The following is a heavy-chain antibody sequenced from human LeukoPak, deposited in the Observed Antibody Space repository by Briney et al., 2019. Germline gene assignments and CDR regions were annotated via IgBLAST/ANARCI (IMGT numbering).Heavy chain of an antibody. CDR2: MNPNSGNT. V-gene: IGHV1-8*01. Sequence: ASVTVSCKASGYTFTTYDINWVRQATGHGLEWMGWMNPNSGNTGYTQKFQGRVTMTRNTSISTTYMELSSLRSEDTAVYYCARGRGSGHKENWFDPWGQGTLVTVSS. D-gene: IGHD6-19*01. CDR1: GYTFTTYD. CDR3: ARGRGSGHKENWFDP. J-gene: IGHJ5*02.